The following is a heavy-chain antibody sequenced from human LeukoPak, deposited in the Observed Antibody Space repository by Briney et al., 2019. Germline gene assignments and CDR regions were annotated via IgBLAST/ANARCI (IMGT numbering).Heavy chain of an antibody. Sequence: GGSLRLSCAASGFTFSSYAMHWVRQAPGKGLEWVAVISYDGSNKYYADSVKGRFTISRDNSKNTLYLQMNSLRAEDTAVYYCARSTTRYYFDYWGQGTLVTVSS. CDR3: ARSTTRYYFDY. D-gene: IGHD2-2*01. CDR2: ISYDGSNK. J-gene: IGHJ4*02. CDR1: GFTFSSYA. V-gene: IGHV3-30-3*01.